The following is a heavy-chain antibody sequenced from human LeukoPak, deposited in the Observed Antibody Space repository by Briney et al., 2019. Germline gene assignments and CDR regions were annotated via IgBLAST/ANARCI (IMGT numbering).Heavy chain of an antibody. D-gene: IGHD3-16*01. J-gene: IGHJ4*02. CDR2: ISDSGGST. Sequence: PGGTLRLSCVASGLTLSSYAMTWVRQAPGKGLEWVSTISDSGGSTFYADSVKGRFTISRDNSKNTLFLQISNLRAEDTAIYYCAGLYGGSYAYWGQGTLVTVSS. V-gene: IGHV3-23*01. CDR3: AGLYGGSYAY. CDR1: GLTLSSYA.